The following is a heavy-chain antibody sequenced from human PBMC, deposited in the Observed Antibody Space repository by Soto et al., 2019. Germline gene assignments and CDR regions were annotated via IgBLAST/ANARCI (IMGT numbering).Heavy chain of an antibody. CDR3: AHTVDILSTIAVAFDY. CDR2: FYRDDDK. Sequence: QITLKESGPTLVKPTQTLTLTCTFSGFSLSTSGVGVGWIRQPPGKALEWLALFYRDDDKRYSPSLKSRLTITKDTSKNQVVLTMTNMDPVDTATNYCAHTVDILSTIAVAFDYWGQGTLVIVSS. J-gene: IGHJ4*02. D-gene: IGHD5-12*01. V-gene: IGHV2-5*02. CDR1: GFSLSTSGVG.